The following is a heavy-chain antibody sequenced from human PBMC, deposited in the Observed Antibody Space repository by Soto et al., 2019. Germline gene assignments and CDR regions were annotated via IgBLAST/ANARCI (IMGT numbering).Heavy chain of an antibody. CDR1: GFTFSAFE. CDR3: ARDSEGTGVDV. CDR2: IYNSGSTM. J-gene: IGHJ6*01. Sequence: EVQLVESGGGLVQPGGSLRLSCAASGFTFSAFEMNWVRQAPGKGLEWLSYIYNSGSTMTYGDSVRGRFAISRDNAKSSLYLDINRLRAEDPAVYHCARDSEGTGVDVWGQGTTVTVSS. D-gene: IGHD1-1*01. V-gene: IGHV3-48*03.